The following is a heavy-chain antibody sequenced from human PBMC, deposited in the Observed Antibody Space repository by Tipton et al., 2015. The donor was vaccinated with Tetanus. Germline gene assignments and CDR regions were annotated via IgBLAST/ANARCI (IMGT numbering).Heavy chain of an antibody. CDR3: ARGWGSSWYCFDY. CDR1: GDSISSGPYS. Sequence: TLSLTCTVSGDSISSGPYSWSWLRQHPGKGLELIGYIYYSGTSYISPSLTRRVSIAVDTSRNQFSLNLTPVTVADSAVYFCARGWGSSWYCFDYWGQGILVTVSS. CDR2: IYYSGTS. V-gene: IGHV4-31*03. J-gene: IGHJ4*02. D-gene: IGHD6-13*01.